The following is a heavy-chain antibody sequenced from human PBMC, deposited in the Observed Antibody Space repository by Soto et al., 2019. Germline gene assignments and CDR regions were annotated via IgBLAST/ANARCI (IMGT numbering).Heavy chain of an antibody. J-gene: IGHJ6*02. CDR3: ASRPYSSRPDSLAMDV. V-gene: IGHV5-51*01. CDR1: GYSFTSYW. CDR2: IYPGNSDT. Sequence: PGESLKISCKGSGYSFTSYWIGWVRQMPGKGLEWMGIIYPGNSDTRYSPSFQGQVTISADKSIITAYLQWSSLKASDTAMYYCASRPYSSRPDSLAMDVWGQGTTVTVSS. D-gene: IGHD6-19*01.